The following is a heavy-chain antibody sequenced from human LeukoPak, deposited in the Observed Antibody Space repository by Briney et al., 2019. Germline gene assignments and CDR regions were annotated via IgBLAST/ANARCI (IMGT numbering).Heavy chain of an antibody. CDR1: GFTFSSYE. CDR2: ISSSGSTI. V-gene: IGHV3-48*03. D-gene: IGHD1-1*01. CDR3: AKDAFYNWNDHFDY. J-gene: IGHJ4*02. Sequence: GGSLRLSCAAFGFTFSSYEMNWVRQAPGKGLEWVSYISSSGSTIYYADSVKGRFTISRDNSKNTLYLQMNSLRAEDTAVYYCAKDAFYNWNDHFDYWGQGTLVTVSS.